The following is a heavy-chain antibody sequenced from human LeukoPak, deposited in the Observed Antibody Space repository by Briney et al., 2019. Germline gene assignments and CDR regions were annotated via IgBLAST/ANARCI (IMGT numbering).Heavy chain of an antibody. D-gene: IGHD3-22*01. J-gene: IGHJ6*03. V-gene: IGHV5-51*01. CDR2: IYSGDSDT. CDR3: ARQGGYYDSSGYYYDYYMDV. Sequence: PGESLKISCTGSGYSFTSYWIGWVRQMPGKGLEWVGIIYSGDSDTIYSPSFQGQVTISADKSISTAYLQWSSLKASDTAMYYCARQGGYYDSSGYYYDYYMDVWGKGTTVAISS. CDR1: GYSFTSYW.